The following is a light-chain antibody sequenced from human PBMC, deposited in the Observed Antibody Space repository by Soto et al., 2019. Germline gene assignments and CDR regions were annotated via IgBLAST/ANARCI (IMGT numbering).Light chain of an antibody. CDR3: QQCNNWPLT. V-gene: IGKV3-15*01. CDR1: QTVFSN. Sequence: EIVLTQSKGTLSLSPGERATLSCRATQTVFSNYIGWYQQKPGQAPRRLIYGASTRATGIPARFSGSGSGTDFTLTISSLQSEDFAVYYCQQCNNWPLTFGGGTKVDIK. CDR2: GAS. J-gene: IGKJ4*01.